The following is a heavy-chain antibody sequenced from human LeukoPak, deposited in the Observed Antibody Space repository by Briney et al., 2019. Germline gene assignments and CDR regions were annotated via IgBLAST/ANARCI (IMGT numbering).Heavy chain of an antibody. D-gene: IGHD2-21*01. Sequence: SETLSLTCAVYGGSFSGYYWSWIRQPPGKGLEWIGEINHSGSTNYNPSLKSRVTTSVDTSKNQFSLKLSSVTAADTAVYYCARGLFRFDIWGQGTMVTVSS. V-gene: IGHV4-34*01. CDR3: ARGLFRFDI. J-gene: IGHJ3*02. CDR2: INHSGST. CDR1: GGSFSGYY.